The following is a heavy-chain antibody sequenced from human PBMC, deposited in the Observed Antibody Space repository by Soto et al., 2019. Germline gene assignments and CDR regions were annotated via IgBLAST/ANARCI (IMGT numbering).Heavy chain of an antibody. CDR2: ISGNGGRT. D-gene: IGHD1-26*01. CDR1: GFTFSRPA. J-gene: IGHJ2*01. Sequence: EVQLLESGGGLVQPGGSLRLSCAASGFTFSRPAMSWVRQAPGKGLEWVSAISGNGGRTHYADSVKGRFTISRDNFXNTLYLQMNRLRVEDTAVYYCAREGTNGTYWYFDLWGRGTLVTVSS. V-gene: IGHV3-23*01. CDR3: AREGTNGTYWYFDL.